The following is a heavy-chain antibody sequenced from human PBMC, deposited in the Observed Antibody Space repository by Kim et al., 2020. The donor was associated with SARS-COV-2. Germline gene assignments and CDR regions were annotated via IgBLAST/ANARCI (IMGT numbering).Heavy chain of an antibody. D-gene: IGHD1-7*01. CDR1: RFTFDDYG. CDR2: IRGDGVTT. Sequence: GGSLRLSCAVSRFTFDDYGMYWVRQAPGKGLELVSLIRGDGVTTYYGDSVKGRFTISRDISKNSLYLQMNSLRTDDSALYYCGKWNWHFVAYWGQGTLVT. CDR3: GKWNWHFVAY. J-gene: IGHJ4*02. V-gene: IGHV3-43*02.